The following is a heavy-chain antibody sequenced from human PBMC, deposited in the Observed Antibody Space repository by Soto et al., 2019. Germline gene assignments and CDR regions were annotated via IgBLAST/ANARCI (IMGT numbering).Heavy chain of an antibody. CDR2: ISSSSYI. Sequence: PGGSLRLSCAASGFTFSSYSMNWVRQAPGKGLEWVSSISSSSYIYYADSVKGRFTISRDNAKNSLYLQMNSLRAEDTAVYYCARDLSATIFGVVTPYYYYYGMDVWGQGTTVTV. D-gene: IGHD3-3*01. J-gene: IGHJ6*02. CDR1: GFTFSSYS. V-gene: IGHV3-21*01. CDR3: ARDLSATIFGVVTPYYYYYGMDV.